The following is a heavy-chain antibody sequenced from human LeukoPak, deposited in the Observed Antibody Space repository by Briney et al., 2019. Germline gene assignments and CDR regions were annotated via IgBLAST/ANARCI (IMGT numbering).Heavy chain of an antibody. CDR2: IRYDGSNK. CDR3: AKGSNQLLIDYFDY. V-gene: IGHV3-30*02. J-gene: IGHJ4*02. CDR1: GFSFSRYD. Sequence: PGGSLRLSCAASGFSFSRYDIHWVRQAPGKGLEWVAFIRYDGSNKNYADSVKGRFTISRDNFMSTVYLQMNSLRAEDTAVYYCAKGSNQLLIDYFDYWGQGTLVTVSS. D-gene: IGHD2-2*01.